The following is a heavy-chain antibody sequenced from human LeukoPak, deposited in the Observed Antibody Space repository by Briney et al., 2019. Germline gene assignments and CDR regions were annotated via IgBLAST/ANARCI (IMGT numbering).Heavy chain of an antibody. CDR2: IWYDGSNK. Sequence: PGRSLRLSCAASGFTFSSYVMHWVRQAPGKGLEWVAVIWYDGSNKYYADSVKGRFTISRDNSKNTQYLQMNSLRAEDTAVYYCPKDVTMVRGVINYWGQGTLVTVSS. CDR3: PKDVTMVRGVINY. D-gene: IGHD3-10*01. V-gene: IGHV3-33*06. J-gene: IGHJ4*02. CDR1: GFTFSSYV.